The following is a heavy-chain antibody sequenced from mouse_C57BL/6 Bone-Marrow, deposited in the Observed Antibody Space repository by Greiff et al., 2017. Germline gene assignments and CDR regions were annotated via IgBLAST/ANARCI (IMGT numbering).Heavy chain of an antibody. J-gene: IGHJ2*01. CDR3: ARAAQAPGTRVSFDY. D-gene: IGHD3-2*02. Sequence: EVQLQQSGAELVKPGASVKLSCTASGFNIKDYYMHWVKQRTEPGLEWIGRIDPEDGETKYAPKFQGKATITADTSSNTASLQLSSLTSEDTAVYYCARAAQAPGTRVSFDYWGQGTTLTVSS. CDR2: IDPEDGET. CDR1: GFNIKDYY. V-gene: IGHV14-2*01.